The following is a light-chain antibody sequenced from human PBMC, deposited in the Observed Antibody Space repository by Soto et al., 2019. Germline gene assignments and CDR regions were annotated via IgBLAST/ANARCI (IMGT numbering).Light chain of an antibody. V-gene: IGKV1-39*01. CDR2: TAS. Sequence: DIQMTQSPSSLSASVGDRVTITCRSSQSISSYLNWYQQKPGKAPKLLIFTASTLQSGVPSRFSGSGSGTDFTLTISSLQTEDLATYYCQQSYTTPLGFGGGTKVDIK. J-gene: IGKJ4*01. CDR3: QQSYTTPLG. CDR1: QSISSY.